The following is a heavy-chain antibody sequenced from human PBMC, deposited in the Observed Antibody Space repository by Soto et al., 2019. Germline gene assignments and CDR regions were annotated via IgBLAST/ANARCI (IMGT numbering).Heavy chain of an antibody. CDR3: ARLFDYGDQHYYYYYYMDV. D-gene: IGHD4-17*01. J-gene: IGHJ6*03. Sequence: GGSLRLSCAASGFTFSSYWMSWVRQAPGKGLEWVANIKQDGSEKYYVDSVKGRFTISRDNAKNSLYLQMNSLRAEDTAVYYCARLFDYGDQHYYYYYYMDVWGKGTTVTVSS. CDR1: GFTFSSYW. V-gene: IGHV3-7*01. CDR2: IKQDGSEK.